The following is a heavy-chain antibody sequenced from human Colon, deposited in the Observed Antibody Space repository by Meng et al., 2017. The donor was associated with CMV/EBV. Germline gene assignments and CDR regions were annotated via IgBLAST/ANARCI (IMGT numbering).Heavy chain of an antibody. V-gene: IGHV3-23*01. D-gene: IGHD5-24*01. CDR2: ISADAFFK. CDR1: GFSITDYA. Sequence: CAASGFSITDYAIDWVRQSPGKGLEWVSVISADAFFKFYAESVKGRFTIGRDISKNTVYLQADRLRAEDTALYFCARAPTRRYYVDYWGQGSLVTVSS. J-gene: IGHJ4*02. CDR3: ARAPTRRYYVDY.